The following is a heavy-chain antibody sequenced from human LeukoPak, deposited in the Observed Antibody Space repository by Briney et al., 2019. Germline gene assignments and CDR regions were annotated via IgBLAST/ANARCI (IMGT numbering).Heavy chain of an antibody. CDR1: GFTFGSYS. Sequence: GGSLRLSCAASGFTFGSYSMNWVRQAPGKGLEWVSYISSSSSTIYYADSVKGRFTISRDNAKNSLYLQMNRLRAEDTAVYYCARDISYSSSWYSFDYWGQGTLVTVSS. J-gene: IGHJ4*02. CDR2: ISSSSSTI. D-gene: IGHD6-13*01. V-gene: IGHV3-48*01. CDR3: ARDISYSSSWYSFDY.